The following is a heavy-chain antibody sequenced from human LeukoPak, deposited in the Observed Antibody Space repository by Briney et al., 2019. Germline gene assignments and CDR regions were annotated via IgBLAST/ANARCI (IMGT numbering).Heavy chain of an antibody. Sequence: GGSLRLSCAASGFTFSSYGMHWVRQAPGKGLEWVAVISYDGSNKYYADSVKGRFTISRDNSKNTLYLQMNSLRAEDTAVYYCAKGGAKYYDILTGLDYWGQGTLVTVSS. CDR2: ISYDGSNK. V-gene: IGHV3-30*18. CDR3: AKGGAKYYDILTGLDY. D-gene: IGHD3-9*01. J-gene: IGHJ4*02. CDR1: GFTFSSYG.